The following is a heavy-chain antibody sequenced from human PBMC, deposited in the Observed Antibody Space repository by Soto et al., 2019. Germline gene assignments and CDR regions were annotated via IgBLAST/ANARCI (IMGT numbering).Heavy chain of an antibody. CDR3: AKDEWHYDSSGYLTDY. V-gene: IGHV3-30*18. CDR1: GFTFSSYG. Sequence: GGSLRLSCAASGFTFSSYGMHWVRQAPGKGLEWVAVISYDGSNKYYADSVKGRFTISRDNSKNTLYLQMNSLRAEDTAVYYCAKDEWHYDSSGYLTDYWGQGTLVTVSS. CDR2: ISYDGSNK. J-gene: IGHJ4*02. D-gene: IGHD3-22*01.